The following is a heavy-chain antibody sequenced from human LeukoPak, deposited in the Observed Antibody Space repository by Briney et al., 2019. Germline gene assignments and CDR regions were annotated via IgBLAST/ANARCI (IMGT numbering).Heavy chain of an antibody. CDR1: GYTFTTYD. CDR3: ARVSHTYDILTGYSPIAY. J-gene: IGHJ4*02. D-gene: IGHD3-9*01. Sequence: ASVKVSCKASGYTFTTYDINWVRQAPGQGLEWMGWISAYNGNTNYAQKLQGRVTMTTDTSTSTAYMELRSLRSDDTAVYYCARVSHTYDILTGYSPIAYWGQGTLVTVSS. CDR2: ISAYNGNT. V-gene: IGHV1-18*01.